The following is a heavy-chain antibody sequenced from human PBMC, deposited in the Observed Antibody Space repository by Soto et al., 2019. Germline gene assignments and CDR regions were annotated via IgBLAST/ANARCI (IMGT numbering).Heavy chain of an antibody. CDR2: INHLETT. J-gene: IGHJ4*02. D-gene: IGHD1-26*01. CDR3: ARGGGSDSFDY. Sequence: PSETLSLTCTVSGASITFGGYSWSWIRQTPGQGLEWIGYINHLETTFYNPSFESRLTLSIDRTKNPFSLKLHSMSAADRAVYFCARGGGSDSFDYWGQGILVTVSS. V-gene: IGHV4-30-2*01. CDR1: GASITFGGYS.